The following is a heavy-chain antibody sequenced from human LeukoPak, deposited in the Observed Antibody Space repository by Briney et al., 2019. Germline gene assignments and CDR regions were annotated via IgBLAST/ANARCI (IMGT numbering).Heavy chain of an antibody. CDR2: IWYDGSNK. D-gene: IGHD1-7*01. J-gene: IGHJ6*02. CDR1: GFTFSSYG. CDR3: ARPSPKLELEYYYGMDV. Sequence: PGRSLRLSCAASGFTFSSYGMHWVRQAPGKGLEWVAVIWYDGSNKYYADSVKGRFTISRDNSKNTLYLQMNSLRAEDTAVYYCARPSPKLELEYYYGMDVWGQGTTVTVSS. V-gene: IGHV3-33*01.